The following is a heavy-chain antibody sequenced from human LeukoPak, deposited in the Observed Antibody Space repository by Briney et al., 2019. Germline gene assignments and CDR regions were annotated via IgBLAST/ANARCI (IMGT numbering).Heavy chain of an antibody. CDR1: GFKFRDFD. CDR3: VRDVAF. V-gene: IGHV3-30*03. J-gene: IGHJ4*02. Sequence: GGSLRLSCKNSGFKFRDFDMDWVRQAPGKGLEWVAHISYDGTKEYYADSVKGRFSISRDNSQDTVYLQLSSLTTEDTARYYCVRDVAFWGQGTLIIVSS. CDR2: ISYDGTKE.